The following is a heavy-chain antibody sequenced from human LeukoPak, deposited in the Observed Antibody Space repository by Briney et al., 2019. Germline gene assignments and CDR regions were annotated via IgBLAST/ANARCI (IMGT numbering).Heavy chain of an antibody. J-gene: IGHJ3*02. CDR2: ISGTGGST. V-gene: IGHV3-23*01. Sequence: GGSLRLSCAASGFTFSNYPMNWVRQSPERGLEWVSAISGTGGSTSYADSLKGRFTISRDNSKNTLYLQMSSLTAEDTAVYYCAKECGRDYDNRAFDIWGQGTMVTVSS. CDR1: GFTFSNYP. D-gene: IGHD3-22*01. CDR3: AKECGRDYDNRAFDI.